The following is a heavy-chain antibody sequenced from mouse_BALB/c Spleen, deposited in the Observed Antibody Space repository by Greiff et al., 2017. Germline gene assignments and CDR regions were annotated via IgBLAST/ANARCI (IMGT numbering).Heavy chain of an antibody. CDR2: ISSGSSTI. D-gene: IGHD1-1*02. Sequence: EVQLVESGGGLVQPGGSRKLSCAASGFTFSSFGMHWVRQAPEKGLEWVAYISSGSSTIYYADTVKGRFTISRDNPKNTLFLQMTSLRSEDTAMYYCARLGGGDYWGQGTTLTVSS. V-gene: IGHV5-17*02. J-gene: IGHJ2*01. CDR1: GFTFSSFG. CDR3: ARLGGGDY.